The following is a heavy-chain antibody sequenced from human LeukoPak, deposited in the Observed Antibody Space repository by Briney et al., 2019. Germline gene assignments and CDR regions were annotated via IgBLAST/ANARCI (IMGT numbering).Heavy chain of an antibody. CDR3: ARVRSGTWSGHEY. D-gene: IGHD3-3*01. Sequence: GGSLRLSCAASGFIFSSYWMHWFRQGPGRGLVWVARISTDGSSTSYADSVKGRFTISRDNAKNTLYLQMDSLRAEDSAVYYCARVRSGTWSGHEYWGQGTLVTVSS. V-gene: IGHV3-74*01. CDR1: GFIFSSYW. CDR2: ISTDGSST. J-gene: IGHJ4*02.